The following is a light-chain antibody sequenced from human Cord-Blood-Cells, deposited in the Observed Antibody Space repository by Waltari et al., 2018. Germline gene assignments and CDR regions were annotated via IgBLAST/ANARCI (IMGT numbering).Light chain of an antibody. CDR1: QDISNY. CDR3: QQYDNLPRT. V-gene: IGKV1-33*01. Sequence: DIQMTQSPSSLSASVGDRVTITCQASQDISNYLNWYQQKPGKDPKLLIYDASNLETGVPSRFSGSRSGTDFTFPIRSLQPEDIATYYCQQYDNLPRTFGQGTKVEIK. J-gene: IGKJ1*01. CDR2: DAS.